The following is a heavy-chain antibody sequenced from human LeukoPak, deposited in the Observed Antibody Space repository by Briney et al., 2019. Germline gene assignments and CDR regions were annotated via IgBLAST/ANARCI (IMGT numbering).Heavy chain of an antibody. CDR3: ARRSSSGYYSGGDAFDI. D-gene: IGHD3-22*01. CDR2: IYPGDSDT. Sequence: GESLKISCKGSGYSFTSYWIGWVRQMPGKGLEWMGIIYPGDSDTRYSPSFQGQVTISADKSISTPYLQWSSLKASDTAMYYCARRSSSGYYSGGDAFDIWGQGTMVTVSS. V-gene: IGHV5-51*01. CDR1: GYSFTSYW. J-gene: IGHJ3*02.